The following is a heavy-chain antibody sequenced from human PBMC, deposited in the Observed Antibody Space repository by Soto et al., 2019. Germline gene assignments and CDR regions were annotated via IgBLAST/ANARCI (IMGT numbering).Heavy chain of an antibody. J-gene: IGHJ4*02. Sequence: GGSLRLSCADSGFTFGSRHMAWVRQAPGKGLEWVSAISNDGDYTFYIDSVRGRFTISRDNSNNILHLQMNALRADDTAMYYCAQYSRAEHMGESWGQGTLVTVSS. CDR2: ISNDGDYT. CDR1: GFTFGSRH. CDR3: AQYSRAEHMGES. D-gene: IGHD1-26*01. V-gene: IGHV3-23*01.